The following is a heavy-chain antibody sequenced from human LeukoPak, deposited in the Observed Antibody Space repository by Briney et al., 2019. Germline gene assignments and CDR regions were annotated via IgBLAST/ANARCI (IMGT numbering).Heavy chain of an antibody. J-gene: IGHJ5*02. CDR2: INPNSGGT. V-gene: IGHV1-2*02. D-gene: IGHD3-16*02. CDR1: GYTFTDYY. CDR3: ARDEENVWGSHRLGWFDP. Sequence: ASVKVSCKASGYTFTDYYMHWVRQAPGQRLEWMGWINPNSGGTDYAQKFQGRVTMTRDTSISTAYMELSNLRSDDTAVYYCARDEENVWGSHRLGWFDPWGQGTLVTVSS.